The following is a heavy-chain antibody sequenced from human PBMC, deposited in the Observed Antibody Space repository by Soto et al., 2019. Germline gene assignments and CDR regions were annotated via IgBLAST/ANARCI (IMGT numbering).Heavy chain of an antibody. Sequence: SETLSLTCTVSGGSISSYYWSWIRQPPGKGLEWIGYIYYSGSTNYNPSLKSRVTISVDTSKNQFSLKLSSVTAADTAVYYCARDRSGSSVFYYYYMDVWGKGTTVTVSS. V-gene: IGHV4-59*12. CDR3: ARDRSGSSVFYYYYMDV. D-gene: IGHD6-6*01. CDR1: GGSISSYY. J-gene: IGHJ6*03. CDR2: IYYSGST.